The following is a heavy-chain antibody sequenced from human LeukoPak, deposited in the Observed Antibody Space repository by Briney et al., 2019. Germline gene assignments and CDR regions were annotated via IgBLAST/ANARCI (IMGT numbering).Heavy chain of an antibody. Sequence: PAETLSLTCTISGDSINGHYWSWIRQPPGKRLEWIGDIHYKGSTNYNLSLKSRVTISVDTSKNHLSLKLNSVLAADTAIYYCARRDTGWNYCDYWGQGILVTVSS. V-gene: IGHV4-59*08. CDR2: IHYKGST. D-gene: IGHD6-19*01. CDR3: ARRDTGWNYCDY. J-gene: IGHJ4*02. CDR1: GDSINGHY.